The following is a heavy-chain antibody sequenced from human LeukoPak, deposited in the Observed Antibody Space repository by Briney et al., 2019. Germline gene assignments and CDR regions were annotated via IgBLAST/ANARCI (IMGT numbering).Heavy chain of an antibody. D-gene: IGHD2-21*01. J-gene: IGHJ4*02. CDR2: ISSSSSSI. CDR1: GFTFSGYE. Sequence: PGGSLRLSCAASGFTFSGYEMNWVRQAPGQGLEWVSYISSSSSSIFYADSVKGRFTISRDNAKNSLYLQMNILRAEDTAVYYCARGPYGYWGQGTLVTVSS. CDR3: ARGPYGY. V-gene: IGHV3-48*03.